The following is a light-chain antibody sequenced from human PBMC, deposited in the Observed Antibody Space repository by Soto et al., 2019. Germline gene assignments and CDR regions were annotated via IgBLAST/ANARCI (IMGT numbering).Light chain of an antibody. CDR3: SSYTTSSTLI. Sequence: QSALTQPPSVSGSPGQSVAISCTGTSSDVGGYNRVSWYQQPPGTPPKLMIYEVSLRPSGVPDRFSGSKSGNTASLTISGLQAEDEADYYCSSYTTSSTLIFGGGTKVTVL. CDR2: EVS. J-gene: IGLJ2*01. CDR1: SSDVGGYNR. V-gene: IGLV2-18*02.